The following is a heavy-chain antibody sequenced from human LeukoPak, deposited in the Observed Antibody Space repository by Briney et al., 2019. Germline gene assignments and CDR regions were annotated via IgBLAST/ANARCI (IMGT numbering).Heavy chain of an antibody. V-gene: IGHV3-48*02. CDR2: ISDGSSTI. Sequence: GGSLRLSCAASGFAFSNYNLNWVRQAPGKGLEWVSYISDGSSTIYYADSVRGRFTISRDNAKNSLYLQINSLRDEDTAVYYCARETVGLDYWGQGTLVTVSS. CDR1: GFAFSNYN. D-gene: IGHD4-23*01. CDR3: ARETVGLDY. J-gene: IGHJ4*02.